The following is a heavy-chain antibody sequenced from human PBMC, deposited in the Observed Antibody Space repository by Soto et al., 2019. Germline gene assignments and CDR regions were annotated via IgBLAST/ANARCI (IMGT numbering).Heavy chain of an antibody. D-gene: IGHD3-3*01. Sequence: SETLSLTCAVSGGSISSGGYSWSWIRQPPGKGLEWIGDIYYSGSTYYNPSLKSRVTVSLDSSKNQFSLRVTSVTAADTAVYYCARGHLWLEDWGQGTLVTVS. CDR3: ARGHLWLED. J-gene: IGHJ4*02. CDR2: IYYSGST. V-gene: IGHV4-61*08. CDR1: GGSISSGGYS.